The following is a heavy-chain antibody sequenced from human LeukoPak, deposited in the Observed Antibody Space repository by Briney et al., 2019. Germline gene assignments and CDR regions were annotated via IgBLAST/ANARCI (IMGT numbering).Heavy chain of an antibody. CDR3: AAAGTVDY. Sequence: GGSLRLSCAASGFTFSNYAMSWVRQAPGKGLEWVSVVSGSVASTYYTDSVKGRFTISRDNSKNTLYLQMNSLRAEDTAVYYCAAAGTVDYWGQGTLVTVSS. V-gene: IGHV3-23*01. D-gene: IGHD6-13*01. J-gene: IGHJ4*02. CDR1: GFTFSNYA. CDR2: VSGSVAST.